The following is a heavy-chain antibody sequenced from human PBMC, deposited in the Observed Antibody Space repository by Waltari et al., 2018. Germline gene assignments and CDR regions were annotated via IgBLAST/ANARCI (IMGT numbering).Heavy chain of an antibody. Sequence: EVQVLESGGGLVQPGGSLSLSCAASGFTFRCCAMSWVRQAPGKGLEWVSTINNAGDDTYYADSVRGRFTISRDNSKNTLYLQVNSLRAEDTAIYYCAKLAGISAWFFDYWGQGTLVTVSS. CDR2: INNAGDDT. J-gene: IGHJ4*02. D-gene: IGHD1-1*01. CDR3: AKLAGISAWFFDY. CDR1: GFTFRCCA. V-gene: IGHV3-23*01.